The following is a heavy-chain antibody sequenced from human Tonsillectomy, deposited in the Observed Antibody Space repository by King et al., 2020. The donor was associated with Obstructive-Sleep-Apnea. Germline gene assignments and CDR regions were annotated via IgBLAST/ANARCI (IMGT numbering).Heavy chain of an antibody. Sequence: VQLVESGGGVVQPGRSLRLSCAASGFTFSSYAMQWVRQAPGKGLEWVAVVSYDGTNQYYADSVKGRFIISRDKSKNTLCLQLNSLGVEDTAGYYCAGGGEDFVVVVSATFDYWGQGTLVTVSS. CDR1: GFTFSSYA. J-gene: IGHJ4*02. CDR2: VSYDGTNQ. D-gene: IGHD2-15*01. V-gene: IGHV3-30-3*01. CDR3: AGGGEDFVVVVSATFDY.